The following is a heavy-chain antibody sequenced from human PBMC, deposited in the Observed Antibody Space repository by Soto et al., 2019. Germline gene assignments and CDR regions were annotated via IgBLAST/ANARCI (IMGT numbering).Heavy chain of an antibody. D-gene: IGHD2-15*01. V-gene: IGHV5-51*01. CDR2: IYPGDSDT. CDR3: ARRTTDIRFDY. CDR1: GYSFTSYL. Sequence: PGESLKISFKGSGYSFTSYLICWVRQMPGKGLEWMGIIYPGDSDTRYSPSFQGQVNISAEKSISTAYLQCSSLKASDTAMYYCARRTTDIRFDYWGQGNLFTVSS. J-gene: IGHJ4*02.